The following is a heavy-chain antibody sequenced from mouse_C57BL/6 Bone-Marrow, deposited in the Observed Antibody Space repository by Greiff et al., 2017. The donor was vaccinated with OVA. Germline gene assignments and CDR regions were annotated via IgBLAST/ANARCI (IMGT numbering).Heavy chain of an antibody. V-gene: IGHV1-64*01. Sequence: QVQLQQPGAELVKPGASVKLSGKVWGGAGTHSVMHWVKQRPGQGLEWIGMIHPNSGSTNYNEKFKSKATLTVDKSSSTAYMQLSSLTSEDSAVYYCARLTGEDYWGQGTSGTVSS. D-gene: IGHD4-1*01. CDR1: GGAGTHSV. CDR3: ARLTGEDY. CDR2: IHPNSGST. J-gene: IGHJ4*01.